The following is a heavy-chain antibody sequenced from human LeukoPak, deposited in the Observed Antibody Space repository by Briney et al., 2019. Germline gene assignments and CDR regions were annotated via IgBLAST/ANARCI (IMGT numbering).Heavy chain of an antibody. CDR3: ARYYYDSSGYYGVYFDY. V-gene: IGHV3-7*01. CDR2: IKQDGSEK. J-gene: IGHJ4*02. CDR1: GFTFSSYW. D-gene: IGHD3-22*01. Sequence: GGPLRLSCGASGFTFSSYWMRWVRQAPGEGLEGVANIKQDGSEKYYVDSVKGRFTISRDNAKNSLYLQMNSLRAEDTAVYYCARYYYDSSGYYGVYFDYWGQGTLVTVSS.